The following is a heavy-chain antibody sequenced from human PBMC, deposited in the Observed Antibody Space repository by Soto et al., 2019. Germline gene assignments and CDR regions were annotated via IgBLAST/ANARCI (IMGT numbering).Heavy chain of an antibody. D-gene: IGHD3-3*01. CDR3: ARWSYLDY. CDR2: ISGSDGKT. CDR1: GFSFGSYA. Sequence: DVQLWESGGGLVQPGGSRRLSGAASGFSFGSYALSWVRQAPGKGLEWVSTISGSDGKTFYADSVKGRFSISRDTSQSTLYLQMNSLRADDTAMYYCARWSYLDYWGQGTRVTVSS. V-gene: IGHV3-23*01. J-gene: IGHJ4*02.